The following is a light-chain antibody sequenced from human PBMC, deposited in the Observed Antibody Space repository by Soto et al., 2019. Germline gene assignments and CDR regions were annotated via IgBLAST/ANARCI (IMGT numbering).Light chain of an antibody. Sequence: DTIMTQSPVILSVSPWERATVSCTASQSLNSNLAWYQQKPGQAPRLLIYGASSRATGIPDRFSGSASGTDVTLTISSLQSEDFAVYYCQQYNNWPWTFGQGTKVDI. CDR2: GAS. CDR1: QSLNSN. CDR3: QQYNNWPWT. J-gene: IGKJ1*01. V-gene: IGKV3D-15*01.